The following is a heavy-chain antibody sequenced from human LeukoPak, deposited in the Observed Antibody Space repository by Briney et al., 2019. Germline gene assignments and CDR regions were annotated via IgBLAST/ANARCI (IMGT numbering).Heavy chain of an antibody. CDR3: ARLGGLSRDYVSPYYFGY. D-gene: IGHD4/OR15-4a*01. CDR1: GGTFSSYA. V-gene: IGHV1-69*13. CDR2: IIAIFGTA. Sequence: ASVNVSCKSSGGTFSSYAISWVRQAPGQGLEWLGGIIAIFGTANYAQKFQGRVTITADESTSTAYMELSSLRSEDTAVYYCARLGGLSRDYVSPYYFGYWGQGTLVTVSS. J-gene: IGHJ4*02.